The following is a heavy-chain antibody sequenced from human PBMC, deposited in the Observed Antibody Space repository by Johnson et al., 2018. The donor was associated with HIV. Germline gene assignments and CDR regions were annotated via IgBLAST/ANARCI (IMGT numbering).Heavy chain of an antibody. V-gene: IGHV3-30*02. D-gene: IGHD1-14*01. CDR2: IRYDGTSK. CDR1: GFSFSSYG. J-gene: IGHJ3*01. CDR3: VREHRADESFDL. Sequence: QMQLVESGGGVVQPGGSLRLSCAASGFSFSSYGMYWVRQAPGKGLEWVAFIRYDGTSKYQADSVKGRFTISRENVKNFVYLQMNSLTAGDTAVYYCVREHRADESFDLWGQGTMVTVSS.